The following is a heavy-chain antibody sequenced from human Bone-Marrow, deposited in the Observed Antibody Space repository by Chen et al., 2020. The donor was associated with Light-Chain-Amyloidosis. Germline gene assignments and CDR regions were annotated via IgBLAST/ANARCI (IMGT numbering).Heavy chain of an antibody. D-gene: IGHD3-3*02. J-gene: IGHJ4*02. V-gene: IGHV4-59*01. CDR1: VGSISSYY. Sequence: QVQLQESGPGLVKPSETLSPTCTVSVGSISSYYWSWIRQPPGKGLEWIGFIYHTGSTSYNPSLTSRVTISLDTSNNQLYRNLRSVTAADTAVYYCAHSSSFNSYRFDYWGQGALVTVSS. CDR3: AHSSSFNSYRFDY. CDR2: IYHTGST.